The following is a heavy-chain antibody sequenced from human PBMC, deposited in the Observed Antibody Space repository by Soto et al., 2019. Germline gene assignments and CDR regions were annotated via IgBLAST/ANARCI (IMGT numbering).Heavy chain of an antibody. CDR2: ISYDGSNK. CDR3: ERPNCGGDCSGAFDI. J-gene: IGHJ3*02. CDR1: GFTFSSYS. Sequence: PGGALRVTGSASGFTFSSYSMHWVRPAPGKGLEWVAVISYDGSNKYYADSVKGRFTISRDNSKNTLYLQMNSLRAEDTAVYYCERPNCGGDCSGAFDIWGQGTMVTVS. D-gene: IGHD2-21*02. V-gene: IGHV3-30-3*01.